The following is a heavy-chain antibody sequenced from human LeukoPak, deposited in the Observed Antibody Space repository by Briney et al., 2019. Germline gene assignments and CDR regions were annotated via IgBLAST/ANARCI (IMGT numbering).Heavy chain of an antibody. CDR3: ARLFGGNYEIFDY. J-gene: IGHJ4*02. V-gene: IGHV5-51*01. CDR2: IYPGDSDT. D-gene: IGHD4-23*01. Sequence: GASLQISCQGSGSIFSSYWIGWVRQLPGKGLEWMGIIYPGDSDTRYSPSFQGQVTISADKSITTAYLQWSTLKASDTAMYYCARLFGGNYEIFDYGGQGTLVTVSS. CDR1: GSIFSSYW.